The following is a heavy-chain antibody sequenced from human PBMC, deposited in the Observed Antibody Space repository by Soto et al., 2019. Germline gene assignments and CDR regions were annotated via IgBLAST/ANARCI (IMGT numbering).Heavy chain of an antibody. CDR1: GSTFTSYG. D-gene: IGHD3-9*01. V-gene: IGHV3-23*01. CDR2: IRGDGGQT. CDR3: ARDVGLDSDDFFAY. J-gene: IGHJ4*02. Sequence: GGSLRLSCTASGSTFTSYGIGWVRQAPGKGLQWVSTIRGDGGQTHYTDSVKGRFSISRDNSKNTVYLQMDSLRAEDTAMYFCARDVGLDSDDFFAYWGQGTQVTVPS.